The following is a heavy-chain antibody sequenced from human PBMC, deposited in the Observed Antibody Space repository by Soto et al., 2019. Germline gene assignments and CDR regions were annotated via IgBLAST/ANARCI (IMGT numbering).Heavy chain of an antibody. CDR3: ARQHYGAYFDY. CDR1: GFDFRKFW. CDR2: IKDDGSQK. D-gene: IGHD3-10*01. Sequence: EVQLVESGGGLVQTGGSLRLSCAASGFDFRKFWMNWIRHVPGKGLEWVATIKDDGSQKFYVDSVRGRFSISRDNGMNSVFLKLSSLRGGDTAAYYCARQHYGAYFDYWGQGVVVTVSS. J-gene: IGHJ4*02. V-gene: IGHV3-7*01.